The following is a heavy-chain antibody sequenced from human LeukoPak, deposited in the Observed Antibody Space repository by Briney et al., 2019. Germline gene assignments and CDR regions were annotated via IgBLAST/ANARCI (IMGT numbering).Heavy chain of an antibody. V-gene: IGHV4-59*01. J-gene: IGHJ3*02. Sequence: PSETLSLTRIVSGGSIRSYSWSWIRQSPGKGLEWIGYIYYTGTTNHNPTLKSRVTISLDRSKNQFSLNLTSVTSADTAVYYCARDRGRHYDFSDAFDIWGQGTMVTVSS. CDR1: GGSIRSYS. CDR3: ARDRGRHYDFSDAFDI. D-gene: IGHD3-3*01. CDR2: IYYTGTT.